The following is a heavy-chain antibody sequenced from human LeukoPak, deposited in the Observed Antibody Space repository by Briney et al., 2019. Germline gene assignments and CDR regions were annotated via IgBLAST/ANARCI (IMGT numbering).Heavy chain of an antibody. CDR2: ISSSGSTI. V-gene: IGHV3-11*01. Sequence: GGSLRLSCAASGFTFSDYYMSWIRQAPGKGLEWVSYISSSGSTIYYADSVKGRFTISRDNAKNSLYLQMNSLRAEDTAVYYCVSGSVIGWYFDLWGRGTLVTVSS. J-gene: IGHJ2*01. CDR3: VSGSVIGWYFDL. D-gene: IGHD2/OR15-2a*01. CDR1: GFTFSDYY.